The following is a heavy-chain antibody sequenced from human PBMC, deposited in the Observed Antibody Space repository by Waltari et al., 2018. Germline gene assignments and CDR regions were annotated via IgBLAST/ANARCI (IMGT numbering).Heavy chain of an antibody. CDR3: ASQQLVLRGPFDY. CDR1: GGSISSSSYH. D-gene: IGHD6-13*01. V-gene: IGHV4-39*01. J-gene: IGHJ4*02. CDR2: IYYSGST. Sequence: QLQLQESGPGLVKPSETLSLTCTVPGGSISSSSYHWGWIRQPPGKGLEGMGGIYYSGSTYYNPSLKSRVTISVDTSKNQFSLKLSSVTAADTAVYYCASQQLVLRGPFDYWGQGTLVTVSS.